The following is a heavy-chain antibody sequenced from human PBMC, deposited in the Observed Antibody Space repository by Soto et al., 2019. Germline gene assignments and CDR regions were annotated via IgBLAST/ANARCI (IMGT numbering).Heavy chain of an antibody. Sequence: SETLSLTCTVSGGSISSSSYYWGWIRQPPGKGLEWIGSIYYSGSTYYNPFLKSRVTISVDTSKNQFSLKLSSVTAADTAVYYRARHTPAISISDHWGQGTLVTVS. V-gene: IGHV4-39*01. CDR2: IYYSGST. CDR1: GGSISSSSYY. J-gene: IGHJ4*02. CDR3: ARHTPAISISDH. D-gene: IGHD2-15*01.